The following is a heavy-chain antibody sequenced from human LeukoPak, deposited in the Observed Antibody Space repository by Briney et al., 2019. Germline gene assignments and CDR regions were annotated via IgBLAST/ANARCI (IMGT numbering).Heavy chain of an antibody. CDR2: IRYDGSNK. Sequence: GGSLRLSCAASGFTFSSYGMHWVRQAPGKGPEWVAFIRYDGSNKYYADSVKGRFTISRDNSKNTLYLQMNSLRAEDTAVYYCARDRTVTSRYYYYMDVWGKGTTVTVSS. CDR3: ARDRTVTSRYYYYMDV. V-gene: IGHV3-30*02. J-gene: IGHJ6*03. D-gene: IGHD4-17*01. CDR1: GFTFSSYG.